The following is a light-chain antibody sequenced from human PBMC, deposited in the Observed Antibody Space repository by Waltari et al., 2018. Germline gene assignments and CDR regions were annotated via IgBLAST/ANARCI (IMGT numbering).Light chain of an antibody. J-gene: IGKJ4*01. Sequence: DIQVTQSPPSLSASVGDRVTITCRASQSISSYLNWYQHKPGVAPRLLIYAASSLQSGVPSRFRGSESGTDFTLTISSLQPEDFATYYCQQSYSTSPSFGGGTKVEIK. V-gene: IGKV1-39*01. CDR3: QQSYSTSPS. CDR2: AAS. CDR1: QSISSY.